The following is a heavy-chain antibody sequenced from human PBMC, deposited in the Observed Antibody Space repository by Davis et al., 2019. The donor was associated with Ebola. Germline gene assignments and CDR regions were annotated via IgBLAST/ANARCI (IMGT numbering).Heavy chain of an antibody. CDR2: LIPIFGTA. J-gene: IGHJ5*02. CDR3: SRLIGYSSNWFDP. CDR1: AGSICSYA. Sequence: SAQITCNASAGSICSYAISWLRQAPGQGLEWMGGLIPIFGTANYAQKFQGSVTITADETTSTAYMELSSLRSEDTAVYYYSRLIGYSSNWFDPWGQGTLVTVSS. V-gene: IGHV1-69*13. D-gene: IGHD6-13*01.